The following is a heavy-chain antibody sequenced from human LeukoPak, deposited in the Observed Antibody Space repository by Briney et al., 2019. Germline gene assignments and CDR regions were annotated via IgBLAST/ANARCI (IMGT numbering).Heavy chain of an antibody. CDR3: ARAVPRYCSSTSCYYDAFDI. V-gene: IGHV3-30*02. D-gene: IGHD2-2*01. CDR2: IRYDGSNK. J-gene: IGHJ3*02. CDR1: GFTFSSYS. Sequence: GGSLRLSCAASGFTFSSYSMNWVRQAPGKGLEWVAFIRYDGSNKYYADSVKGRFTISRDNSKNTLYLQMNSLRAEDTAVYYCARAVPRYCSSTSCYYDAFDIWGQGTMVTVSS.